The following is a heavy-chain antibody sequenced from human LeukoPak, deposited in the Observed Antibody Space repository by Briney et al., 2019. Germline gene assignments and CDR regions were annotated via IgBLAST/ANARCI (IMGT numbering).Heavy chain of an antibody. CDR2: IRYDGSNK. D-gene: IGHD2-8*01. Sequence: GASLRLSCAASGFTFSSYGMHWVRQAPGKGLEWVAFIRYDGSNKYYADSVKGRFTISRDNSKNTLYLQMNSLRAEDTAVYYCAKSADIVLMVYGDYWGQGTLVTVSS. CDR1: GFTFSSYG. CDR3: AKSADIVLMVYGDY. J-gene: IGHJ4*02. V-gene: IGHV3-30*02.